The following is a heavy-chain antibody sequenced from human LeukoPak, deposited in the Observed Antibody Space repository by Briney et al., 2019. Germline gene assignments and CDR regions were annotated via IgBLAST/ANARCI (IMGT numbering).Heavy chain of an antibody. J-gene: IGHJ4*02. CDR3: ARDNTVGANGY. V-gene: IGHV1-46*01. CDR2: INPSGGST. CDR1: GYTFTSYY. D-gene: IGHD1-26*01. Sequence: ASVKVSCKASGYTFTSYYMHWVRQTPGQGLEWMGIINPSGGSTSYAQKFQGRVTMTRDMSTSTVYMELSSLRSEDTAVYYCARDNTVGANGYWGQGTLVTVSS.